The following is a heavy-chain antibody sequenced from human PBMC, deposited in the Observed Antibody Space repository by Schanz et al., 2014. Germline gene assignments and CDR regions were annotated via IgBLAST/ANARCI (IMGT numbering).Heavy chain of an antibody. V-gene: IGHV1-46*01. D-gene: IGHD1-26*01. Sequence: QVQLVQSGAEVKKSGASVKVSCKASGYTFTGHHMHWVRQAPGQGLEWMGRINPTGGSTTYAEKFLGRVTMTSDTSTSTVYMELRSLTSDDSAVYYCARDRDQWDGNYLDYWGQGTLVTVSS. CDR1: GYTFTGHH. CDR3: ARDRDQWDGNYLDY. J-gene: IGHJ4*02. CDR2: INPTGGST.